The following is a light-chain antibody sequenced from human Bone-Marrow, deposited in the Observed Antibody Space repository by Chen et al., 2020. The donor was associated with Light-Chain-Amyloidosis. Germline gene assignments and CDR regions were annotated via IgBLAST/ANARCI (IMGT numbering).Light chain of an antibody. V-gene: IGLV3-21*02. Sequence: SYVLTQPSSVSVAPGQMATIACGGNNIGSTSVHWYQQTPGQAPLLVVYDDSARPSGIPERLSGSNSGNTATLTISRVEAGDEADYYCQVWDSSSDRPVFGGGTKLTVL. CDR3: QVWDSSSDRPV. J-gene: IGLJ3*02. CDR1: NIGSTS. CDR2: DDS.